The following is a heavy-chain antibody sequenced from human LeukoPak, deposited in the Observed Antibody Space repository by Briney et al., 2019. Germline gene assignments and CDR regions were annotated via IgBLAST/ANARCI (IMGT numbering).Heavy chain of an antibody. CDR2: MNPNSGNT. D-gene: IGHD1-14*01. J-gene: IGHJ3*02. Sequence: GASVKVSCKASGYTFTSYDINWVRQATGQGLEWMGWMNPNSGNTGYAQKFQGRVTITRNTSISTAYMELSSLRSEDTAVYYCARGKPSTPRRRHDAFDIWGQGTMVTVSS. CDR3: ARGKPSTPRRRHDAFDI. V-gene: IGHV1-8*03. CDR1: GYTFTSYD.